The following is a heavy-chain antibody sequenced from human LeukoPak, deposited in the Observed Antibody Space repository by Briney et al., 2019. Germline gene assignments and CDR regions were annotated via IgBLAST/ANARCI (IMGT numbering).Heavy chain of an antibody. D-gene: IGHD3-10*01. J-gene: IGHJ5*02. Sequence: PSETLSLTCAVYGGSFSGYYWSWIRQPPGKGLEWIGEINHSGSTNYNPSLKSRVTISVDTSENQFSLKLSSVTAADTAVYYCARGLRRYYGSGSYYNNNNWFDPWGQGTLVTVSS. CDR2: INHSGST. V-gene: IGHV4-34*01. CDR3: ARGLRRYYGSGSYYNNNNWFDP. CDR1: GGSFSGYY.